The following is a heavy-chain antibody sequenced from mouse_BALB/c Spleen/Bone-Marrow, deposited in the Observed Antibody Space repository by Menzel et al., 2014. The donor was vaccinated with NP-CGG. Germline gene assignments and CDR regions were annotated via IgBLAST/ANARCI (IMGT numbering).Heavy chain of an antibody. D-gene: IGHD2-1*01. Sequence: VQLQQPGPDLVKPGASVKISCKASGYSFTGYDMHWVKQSHGKSLEWIGRVNPNNGGTSYNQKFKGKATLTVDKSSSTAYMELLSLASEDSAVCYCARGYGSYWSFDVWGAGTTVTVSS. CDR3: ARGYGSYWSFDV. CDR2: VNPNNGGT. J-gene: IGHJ1*01. V-gene: IGHV1-34*02. CDR1: GYSFTGYD.